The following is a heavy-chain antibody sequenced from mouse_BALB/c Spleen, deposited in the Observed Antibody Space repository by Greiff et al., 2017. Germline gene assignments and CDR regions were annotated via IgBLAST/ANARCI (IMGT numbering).Heavy chain of an antibody. CDR3: TPFDD. J-gene: IGHJ2*01. CDR1: GYTFTSYW. Sequence: QVQLQQSGAELVKPGASVKMSCKASGYTFTSYWMHWVKQRPGQGLEWIGVIDPSDSYTSYNQKFKGKATLTVDTSSSTAYMQLSSLTSEDSAVYYCTPFDDWGQGTTLTVSS. V-gene: IGHV1S127*01. CDR2: IDPSDSYT.